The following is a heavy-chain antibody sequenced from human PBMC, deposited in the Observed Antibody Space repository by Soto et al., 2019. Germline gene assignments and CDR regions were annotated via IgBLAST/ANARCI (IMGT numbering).Heavy chain of an antibody. Sequence: ASXKVSCKASGYTFTSYGISWVRQAPGQGLEWMGWISAYNGNTNYAQKLQGRVTMTTDTSTSTAYMELRSLRSDDTAVYYCARGNYAIFGVVIDWFDPWGQGTQVTVSS. CDR1: GYTFTSYG. CDR3: ARGNYAIFGVVIDWFDP. D-gene: IGHD3-3*01. J-gene: IGHJ5*02. CDR2: ISAYNGNT. V-gene: IGHV1-18*01.